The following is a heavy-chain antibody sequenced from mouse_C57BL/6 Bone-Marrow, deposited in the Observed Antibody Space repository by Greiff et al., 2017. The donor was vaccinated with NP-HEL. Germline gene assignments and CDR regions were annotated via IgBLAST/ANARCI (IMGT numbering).Heavy chain of an antibody. Sequence: EVQLVESGPGLVKPSQSLSLTCSVTGYSITSGYYWNWIRQFPGNKLEWMGYISYDGSNNYNPSLKNRISITRDTSKNQFFLKLNSVTTEDTATYYCASGHYGSSLLFAYWGQGTLVTVSA. CDR3: ASGHYGSSLLFAY. CDR2: ISYDGSN. D-gene: IGHD1-1*01. J-gene: IGHJ3*01. V-gene: IGHV3-6*01. CDR1: GYSITSGYY.